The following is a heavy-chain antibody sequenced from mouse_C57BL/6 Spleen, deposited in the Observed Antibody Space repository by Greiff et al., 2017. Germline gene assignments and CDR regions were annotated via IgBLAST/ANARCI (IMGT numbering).Heavy chain of an antibody. Sequence: EVKLEESGPGLVKPSQSLSLTCSVTGYSITSGYYWNWIRQFPGNKLEWMGYISYDGSNNYNPSLKNRISITRDTSKNQFFLKLNSVTTEDTATYYCAREDDGGGFDDWGQGTTLTVSS. CDR3: AREDDGGGFDD. CDR1: GYSITSGYY. V-gene: IGHV3-6*01. CDR2: ISYDGSN. J-gene: IGHJ2*01. D-gene: IGHD2-3*01.